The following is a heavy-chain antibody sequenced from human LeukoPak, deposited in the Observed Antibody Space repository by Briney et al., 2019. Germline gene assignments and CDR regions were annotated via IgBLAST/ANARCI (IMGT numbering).Heavy chain of an antibody. CDR3: ARERDGYNPGPYHYYSYMDV. CDR1: GGSFSSYY. D-gene: IGHD5-24*01. V-gene: IGHV4-59*12. Sequence: SETLSLTCAVYGGSFSSYYWSWIRQPPGTGLEWIGYIYYSGSTNYNPSLKSRVTISVDTSKSQFSLNLSSVTAADTAVYYCARERDGYNPGPYHYYSYMDVWGKGTTVTVSS. J-gene: IGHJ6*03. CDR2: IYYSGST.